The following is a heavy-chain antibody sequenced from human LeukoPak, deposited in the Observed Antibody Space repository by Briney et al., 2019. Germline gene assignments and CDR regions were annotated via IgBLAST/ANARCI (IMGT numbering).Heavy chain of an antibody. CDR2: IYVTGGYI. D-gene: IGHD3-10*01. CDR1: GFTFSRFS. Sequence: GGSLRLSCATSGFTFSRFSMRWVRQAPGKGLEWVASIYVTGGYINYAGSVKGRVTISRDNAKNSVYLQMSSLRAEDTAVYYCAREFNTVGNFDYWGQGTLVTVSS. CDR3: AREFNTVGNFDY. V-gene: IGHV3-21*01. J-gene: IGHJ4*02.